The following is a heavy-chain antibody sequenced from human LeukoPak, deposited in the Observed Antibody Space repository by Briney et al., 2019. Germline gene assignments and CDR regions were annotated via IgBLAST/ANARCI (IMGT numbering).Heavy chain of an antibody. J-gene: IGHJ4*02. CDR3: ASSVCYGSGSYYLGYYFDY. CDR2: IYYSGST. D-gene: IGHD3-10*01. Sequence: ASETLSLTCTVSGGSISSYYWSWIRQPPGKGLEWIGYIYYSGSTNYNPSLKSRVTISVDTSKNQFSLKLSSVTAADTAVYYCASSVCYGSGSYYLGYYFDYWGQGTLVTVSS. V-gene: IGHV4-59*01. CDR1: GGSISSYY.